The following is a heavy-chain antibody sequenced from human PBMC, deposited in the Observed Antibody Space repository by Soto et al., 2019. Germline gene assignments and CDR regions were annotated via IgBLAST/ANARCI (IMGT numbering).Heavy chain of an antibody. J-gene: IGHJ2*01. CDR3: ARGMQGSWYFDL. Sequence: EEQLVESGGGLVQPGGSLRLSCAGSGFVFSSYWMHWVRQVPGKGLVWVSRITNGGSSSSYADSVNGRFTVSRDNAKSTLYLQMNSLRDEDTAVYYCARGMQGSWYFDLWGRGTLVSVSS. CDR2: ITNGGSSS. V-gene: IGHV3-74*01. CDR1: GFVFSSYW.